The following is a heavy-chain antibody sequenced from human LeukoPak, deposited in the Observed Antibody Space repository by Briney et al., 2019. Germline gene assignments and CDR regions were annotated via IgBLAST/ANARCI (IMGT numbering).Heavy chain of an antibody. J-gene: IGHJ4*02. V-gene: IGHV3-23*01. CDR3: AKDQDIVVVVAAN. D-gene: IGHD2-15*01. CDR1: GFTFSSYA. Sequence: GGSLRLSCAASGFTFSSYAMSWVRQAPGKGLEWVSGISDSGGSTYYADSVKGRFTISRDNSKNTLYLQMNSLRAEDTAVYYCAKDQDIVVVVAANWGQGTLVTVSS. CDR2: ISDSGGST.